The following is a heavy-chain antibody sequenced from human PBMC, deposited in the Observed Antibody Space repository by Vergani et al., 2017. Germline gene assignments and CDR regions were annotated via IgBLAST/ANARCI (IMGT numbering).Heavy chain of an antibody. Sequence: EVQLLESGGGLVQPGGSLRLSCAASGFTFSSYAMSWVRQAPGKGLEWVSAISGSGGSTYYADSVKGRFTISRDNSKNTLYLQMNSLRAEDRAVYYCAKDVFGEPYFDYWGQGTLVTVSS. D-gene: IGHD3-10*02. CDR3: AKDVFGEPYFDY. CDR1: GFTFSSYA. V-gene: IGHV3-23*01. CDR2: ISGSGGST. J-gene: IGHJ4*02.